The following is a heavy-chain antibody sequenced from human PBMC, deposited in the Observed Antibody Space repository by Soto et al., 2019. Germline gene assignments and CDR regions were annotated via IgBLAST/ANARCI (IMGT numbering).Heavy chain of an antibody. V-gene: IGHV1-2*04. D-gene: IGHD1-26*01. J-gene: IGHJ6*03. Sequence: GASVKVSCKASGYTFTGYYMHWVRQAPGQGLEWMGWINPNSGGTNYAQKFKGWVTMTRDTSISTAYMELSRLRSDDTAVYYCARAAYSGSYYPAAYYYYMDVWGKGTTVTVSS. CDR3: ARAAYSGSYYPAAYYYYMDV. CDR2: INPNSGGT. CDR1: GYTFTGYY.